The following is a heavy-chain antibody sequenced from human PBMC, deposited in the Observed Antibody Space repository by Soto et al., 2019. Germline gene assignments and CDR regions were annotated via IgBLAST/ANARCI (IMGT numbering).Heavy chain of an antibody. D-gene: IGHD6-19*01. V-gene: IGHV3-23*01. CDR2: ISSSGGTT. Sequence: EVQLLESGGGLVQPGGSLRLSCAAARFTFSTYAMTWVRQAPEKGLEWVSSISSSGGTTSYADSVKGRFTVSRDNSKNILYLQMHSLRAEDTATYYCAKGDSAWNYCLDMWGQGTMVAVPS. J-gene: IGHJ3*02. CDR1: RFTFSTYA. CDR3: AKGDSAWNYCLDM.